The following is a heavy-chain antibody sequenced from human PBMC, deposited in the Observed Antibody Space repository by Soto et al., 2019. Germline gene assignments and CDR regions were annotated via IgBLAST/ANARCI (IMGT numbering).Heavy chain of an antibody. CDR2: IIPIFGTA. J-gene: IGHJ4*02. V-gene: IGHV1-69*13. CDR1: GGTFSSYA. Sequence: SVKVSCKASGGTFSSYAISWVRQAPGQGLEWMGGIIPIFGTANYAQKFQGRVTITADESTSTAYMELSSLRSEDTAVYYCARDYSTIAARGLYYFDYWGQGTLVTVSS. D-gene: IGHD6-6*01. CDR3: ARDYSTIAARGLYYFDY.